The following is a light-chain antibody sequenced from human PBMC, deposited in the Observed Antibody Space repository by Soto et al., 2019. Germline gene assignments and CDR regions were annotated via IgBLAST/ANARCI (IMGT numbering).Light chain of an antibody. CDR2: GAS. CDR1: QSVGND. Sequence: DIVMTQSPASLSASPGEGVTPSCRASQSVGNDVAWYRQIGGQAPRLLIYGASPGAPGVPARFTGSGSWSDYPLTISSLQSEDYGFYYCQQYYNWPPACTFGQGTRVDIK. CDR3: QQYYNWPPACT. J-gene: IGKJ1*01. V-gene: IGKV3-15*01.